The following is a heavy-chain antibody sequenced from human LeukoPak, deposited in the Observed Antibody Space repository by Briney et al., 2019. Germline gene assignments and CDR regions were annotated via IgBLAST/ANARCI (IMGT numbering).Heavy chain of an antibody. CDR1: GFTFSSYA. Sequence: GGSLRLSCAASGFTFSSYAMSWVRQAPGKGLEWVSAISGSGGTTYSADSVKGRFTISRDNSKNTLYLQMNSLSVEDTALYYCAKETASGYGAFDIWGQGTMVTVSS. CDR3: AKETASGYGAFDI. V-gene: IGHV3-23*01. CDR2: ISGSGGTT. J-gene: IGHJ3*02. D-gene: IGHD3-22*01.